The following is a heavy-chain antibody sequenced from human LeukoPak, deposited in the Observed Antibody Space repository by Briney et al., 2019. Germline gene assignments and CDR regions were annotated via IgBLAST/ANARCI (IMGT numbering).Heavy chain of an antibody. D-gene: IGHD6-19*01. CDR3: GRHVSNGWDYHYGLDV. CDR1: GGSFSDYY. J-gene: IGHJ6*02. CDR2: INHSGST. V-gene: IGHV4-34*01. Sequence: KPSETLSLTCAVYGGSFSDYYWSWIRQPPGKGLEWIGEINHSGSTNYNPSLKSRVTISVDTSKNQFALTLTSVTAADTAVYYCGRHVSNGWDYHYGLDVWGQGTTVTVSS.